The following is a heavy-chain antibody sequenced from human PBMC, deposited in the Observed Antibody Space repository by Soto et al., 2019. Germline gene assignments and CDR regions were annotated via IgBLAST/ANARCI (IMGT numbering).Heavy chain of an antibody. CDR1: GGSISSYY. Sequence: SETLSLTCTVSGGSISSYYWSWIRQPPGKGLEWIGYIYYSGSTNYNPSLKSRVTISVDTSKNQFSLKLSSVTAADTAVYYCARSLSWFDPWGQGTLVTVSS. V-gene: IGHV4-59*01. J-gene: IGHJ5*02. CDR3: ARSLSWFDP. CDR2: IYYSGST.